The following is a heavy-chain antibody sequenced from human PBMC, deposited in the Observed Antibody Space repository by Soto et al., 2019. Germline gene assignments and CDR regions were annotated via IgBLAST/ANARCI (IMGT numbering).Heavy chain of an antibody. V-gene: IGHV4-59*01. CDR1: GGSISSYY. CDR3: ARASYGSGSYDDFDY. CDR2: IYYSGST. D-gene: IGHD3-10*01. Sequence: SETLSLTCTVSGGSISSYYWSWIRQPPGKGLEWIGYIYYSGSTNYNPSLKSRVTISVDTSKNQFSLKLSSVTAADTAVYYCARASYGSGSYDDFDYWGQGTLVTVSS. J-gene: IGHJ4*02.